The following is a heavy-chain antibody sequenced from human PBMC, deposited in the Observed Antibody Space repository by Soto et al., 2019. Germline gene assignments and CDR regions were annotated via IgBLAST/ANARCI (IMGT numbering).Heavy chain of an antibody. CDR1: GFTFSSYE. CDR3: ARAARGSYDFWSGYQTYGMDV. D-gene: IGHD3-3*01. V-gene: IGHV3-48*03. J-gene: IGHJ6*02. CDR2: ISSSGSTI. Sequence: SLRLSCAASGFTFSSYEMNWVRQAPGKGLEWVSYISSSGSTIYYADSVKGRFTISRDNAKNSLYLQMNSLRAEDTAVYYCARAARGSYDFWSGYQTYGMDVWGQGT.